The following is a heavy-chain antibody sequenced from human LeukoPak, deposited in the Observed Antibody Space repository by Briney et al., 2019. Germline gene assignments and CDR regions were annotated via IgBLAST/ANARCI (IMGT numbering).Heavy chain of an antibody. CDR2: IIPIFGTA. Sequence: GASVKVSCKASGGTFSSYAISWVRQAPGQGLEWMGGIIPIFGTANYAQKFQGRVTITTDESTSTAYMELSSLRSEDTAVYYCARETPIWSGLIDYWGQGTLVTVSS. CDR3: ARETPIWSGLIDY. D-gene: IGHD3-3*01. CDR1: GGTFSSYA. V-gene: IGHV1-69*05. J-gene: IGHJ4*02.